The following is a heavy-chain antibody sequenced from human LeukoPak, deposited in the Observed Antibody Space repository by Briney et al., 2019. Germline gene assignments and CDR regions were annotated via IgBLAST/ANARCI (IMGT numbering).Heavy chain of an antibody. V-gene: IGHV3-23*01. CDR1: GFTFSSYA. J-gene: IGHJ4*02. D-gene: IGHD5-18*01. Sequence: GSLRLSCAASGFTFSSYAMNWVRQAPGKGLEWVSAIRGSDGSTYYADSVKGRFTISRDNSKNALYLQMNSLRAEDTAVYYCAKTLFGFSYGKIDYWGQGTLVTVSS. CDR3: AKTLFGFSYGKIDY. CDR2: IRGSDGST.